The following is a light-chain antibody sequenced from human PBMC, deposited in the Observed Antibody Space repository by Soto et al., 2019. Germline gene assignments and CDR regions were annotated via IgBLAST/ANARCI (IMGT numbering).Light chain of an antibody. J-gene: IGKJ1*01. CDR1: QGIGNA. V-gene: IGKV1-6*01. Sequence: IQLTQSPSSLSASVGDRVTLSCQASQGIGNALGWYQQKPGKPPKVLSYGASNLQSGVPPRFRGSGSGTEFTLAISSLKPEDSETYYCLQDINYPWTFGQGTKVDIK. CDR2: GAS. CDR3: LQDINYPWT.